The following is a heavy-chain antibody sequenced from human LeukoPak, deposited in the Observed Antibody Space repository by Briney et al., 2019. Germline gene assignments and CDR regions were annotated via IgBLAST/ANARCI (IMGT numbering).Heavy chain of an antibody. CDR1: GYTFTSFD. D-gene: IGHD3-10*01. Sequence: ASVKVSCKASGYTFTSFDINWVRQATGQGLEWMGWMIPNTGDTGYSQKFQDRVTMTRNTSISTAYMELSDLRSEDTAVYYCARANFRRGDHWGQGTLVTVSS. J-gene: IGHJ4*02. CDR3: ARANFRRGDH. V-gene: IGHV1-8*01. CDR2: MIPNTGDT.